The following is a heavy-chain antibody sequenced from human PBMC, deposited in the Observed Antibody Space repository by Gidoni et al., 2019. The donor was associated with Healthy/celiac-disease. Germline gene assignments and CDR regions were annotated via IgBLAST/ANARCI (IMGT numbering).Heavy chain of an antibody. J-gene: IGHJ6*02. CDR3: ARDLGIFGGYYYGMDV. D-gene: IGHD3-3*01. CDR1: GFTFSSYS. CDR2: ISSSSSTI. V-gene: IGHV3-48*02. Sequence: EVQLVESGGGLVQPGGSLRLSCAASGFTFSSYSMNWVRQAPGKGLEWVSYISSSSSTIYYADSVKGRFTISRDNAKNSLYLQMNSLRDEDTAVYYCARDLGIFGGYYYGMDVWGQGTTVTVSS.